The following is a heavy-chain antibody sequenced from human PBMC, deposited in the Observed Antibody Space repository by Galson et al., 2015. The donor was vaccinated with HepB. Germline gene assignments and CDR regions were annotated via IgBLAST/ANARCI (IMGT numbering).Heavy chain of an antibody. CDR3: ARDRGYSYGSHYYYGMDV. D-gene: IGHD5-18*01. CDR1: GYTFTSYY. Sequence: SVKVSCKASGYTFTSYYMHWVRQAPGQGLEWMGIINPSGGSTSYAQKFQGRVTMTRDTSTSTVYMELSSLRSEDTAVYYCARDRGYSYGSHYYYGMDVWSQGTTVTVSS. J-gene: IGHJ6*02. V-gene: IGHV1-46*01. CDR2: INPSGGST.